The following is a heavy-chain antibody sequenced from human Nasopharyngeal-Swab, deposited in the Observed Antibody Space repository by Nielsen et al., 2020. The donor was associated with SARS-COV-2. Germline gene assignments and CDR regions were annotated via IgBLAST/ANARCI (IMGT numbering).Heavy chain of an antibody. V-gene: IGHV3-15*01. J-gene: IGHJ6*03. CDR1: GFTFSNAW. Sequence: GESLKISCAASGFTFSNAWMSWVRQAPGKGLEWVGRIKSKTDGGTTDYAAPVKGRFTISRDDSKNTLYLQMNSLKTEDTAVYYCTTDPGYCSSTSCYSYYYYYMDVWGQGTTVTVSS. CDR2: IKSKTDGGTT. CDR3: TTDPGYCSSTSCYSYYYYYMDV. D-gene: IGHD2-2*03.